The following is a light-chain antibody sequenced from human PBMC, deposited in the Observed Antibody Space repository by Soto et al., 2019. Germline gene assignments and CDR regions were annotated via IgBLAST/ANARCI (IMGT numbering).Light chain of an antibody. CDR3: MQGTHGPHT. CDR2: QVS. V-gene: IGKV2-30*02. J-gene: IGKJ2*01. Sequence: DVVMTQSPLSLPVTLGQPASISCRSSQSLVHNNGNTYLAWFQQRPGQSPRRLIYQVSNRDSGVPDRFSGSGSGTDFTLKISRVEAVDFGVYHCMQGTHGPHTFGQGTKLEIK. CDR1: QSLVHNNGNTY.